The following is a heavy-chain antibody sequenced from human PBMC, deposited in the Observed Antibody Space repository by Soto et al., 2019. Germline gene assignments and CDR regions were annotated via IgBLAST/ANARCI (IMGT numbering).Heavy chain of an antibody. J-gene: IGHJ4*02. D-gene: IGHD3-10*01. CDR2: ISAYNGNT. Sequence: ASVKVSCKASGYTFTSYGISWVRQAPGQGLEWMGWISAYNGNTNYAQKLQGRVTMTTDTSTSTAYMELRSLRSDDTAVYYCARDTMVRGLYREGFDYWGQGTLVTVSS. CDR1: GYTFTSYG. CDR3: ARDTMVRGLYREGFDY. V-gene: IGHV1-18*01.